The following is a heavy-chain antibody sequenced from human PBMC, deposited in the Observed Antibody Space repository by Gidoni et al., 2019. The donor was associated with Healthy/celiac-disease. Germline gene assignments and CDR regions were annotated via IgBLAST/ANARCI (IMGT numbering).Heavy chain of an antibody. Sequence: QVQLLQSGAEVKKPGASVKVSCTASAYTFTGYYMHWVRQAPGQGLEWMGWINTNSGGTNYAQKFQGWVTMTRDTTISTAYMELSRLRSDDTAVYYCATMGDSYGDGDAFDIWGQGTMVTVSS. V-gene: IGHV1-2*04. CDR1: AYTFTGYY. CDR2: INTNSGGT. J-gene: IGHJ3*02. CDR3: ATMGDSYGDGDAFDI. D-gene: IGHD5-18*01.